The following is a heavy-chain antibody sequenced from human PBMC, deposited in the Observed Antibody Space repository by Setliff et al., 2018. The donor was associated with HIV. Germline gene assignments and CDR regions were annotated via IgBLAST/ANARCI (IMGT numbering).Heavy chain of an antibody. CDR3: ARHEGYNDFLTGYFRYKWYDP. D-gene: IGHD3-9*01. CDR2: VYYNGAT. CDR1: GGSIASSTHY. V-gene: IGHV4-39*01. J-gene: IGHJ5*02. Sequence: SETLSLTCTVSGGSIASSTHYWAWIRQPPGKGLEWIGSVYYNGATDHNPSLKSRVTISVYTSNQQFSLKLSSVTAADTAVYYCARHEGYNDFLTGYFRYKWYDPWGQGTLVTVSS.